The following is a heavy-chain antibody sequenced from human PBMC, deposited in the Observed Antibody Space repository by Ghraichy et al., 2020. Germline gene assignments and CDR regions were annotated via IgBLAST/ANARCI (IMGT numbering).Heavy chain of an antibody. J-gene: IGHJ4*02. CDR3: ASHSSAYHYEGFAY. CDR1: GGSISTYY. CDR2: IHYTGMT. D-gene: IGHD3-22*01. Sequence: SETLSLTCSVSGGSISTYYWSWIRQPPGQRPEWIGYIHYTGMTNQNPSLRSRVTISVDSPTNQFSLKLTSVTAEDTAGYYCASHSSAYHYEGFAYWGQGTLVNVFS. V-gene: IGHV4-59*01.